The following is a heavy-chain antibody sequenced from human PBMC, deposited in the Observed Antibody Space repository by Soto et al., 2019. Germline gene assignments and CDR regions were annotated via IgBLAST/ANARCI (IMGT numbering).Heavy chain of an antibody. CDR1: GYIFSNYN. D-gene: IGHD3-16*01. J-gene: IGHJ6*02. Sequence: QVQLVQSGAEVKKPGASVRLSCKASGYIFSNYNLHWVRQAPGQRLEWMGWINVGNGDTKYSEKCQGRVTNSRDTDASTAFMELSSLTSEDTGVYYCAIDQGLGDGWGQGTTVTVSS. V-gene: IGHV1-3*01. CDR3: AIDQGLGDG. CDR2: INVGNGDT.